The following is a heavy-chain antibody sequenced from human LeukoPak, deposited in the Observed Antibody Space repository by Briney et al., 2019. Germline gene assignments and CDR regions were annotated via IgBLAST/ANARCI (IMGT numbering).Heavy chain of an antibody. D-gene: IGHD2-21*02. Sequence: SETLSLTCAVDGGSFSGYYWSWIRQPPGKGLEWMGEINHSGSTNYNPSLKSRVTISVDTSKNQFSLKLSSVTAADTAVYYCARGRQHIVVVTADRGWFDPWGQGTLVTVSS. CDR3: ARGRQHIVVVTADRGWFDP. J-gene: IGHJ5*02. V-gene: IGHV4-34*01. CDR1: GGSFSGYY. CDR2: INHSGST.